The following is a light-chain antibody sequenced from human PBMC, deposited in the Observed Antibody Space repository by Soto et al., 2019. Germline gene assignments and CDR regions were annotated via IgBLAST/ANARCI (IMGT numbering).Light chain of an antibody. CDR1: QSVTSNY. CDR2: GAS. V-gene: IGKV3-20*01. CDR3: HQYHYWWT. J-gene: IGKJ1*01. Sequence: EIVLTQSPGTLSLSPGERATLSCRASQSVTSNYLAWYQQNSGQAPRLLIFGASNRATGIPDRFSGSGSGTDFTLTISRLEPEDFAVYYCHQYHYWWTFGQGTKVDIK.